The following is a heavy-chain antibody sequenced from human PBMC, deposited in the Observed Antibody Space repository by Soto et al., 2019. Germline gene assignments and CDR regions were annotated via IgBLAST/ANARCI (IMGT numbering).Heavy chain of an antibody. Sequence: PSETLSLTCTVSGGSISSDYWNWIRQPPGKGLEWIGYIYYSGSTNYNPSLQSRVTISVDTSKNQFSLKLSSVTAADTAVYYCARAVLPATAPFDYWGQGTLVTVSS. J-gene: IGHJ4*02. D-gene: IGHD2-2*01. CDR2: IYYSGST. CDR1: GGSISSDY. V-gene: IGHV4-59*01. CDR3: ARAVLPATAPFDY.